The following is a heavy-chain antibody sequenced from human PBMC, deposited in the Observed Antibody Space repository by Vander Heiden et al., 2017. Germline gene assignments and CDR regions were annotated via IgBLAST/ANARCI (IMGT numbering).Heavy chain of an antibody. V-gene: IGHV4-34*01. CDR3: ARVQRASCRYFGAFDI. CDR1: GGSFSGYY. D-gene: IGHD3-16*02. CDR2: INHSGST. J-gene: IGHJ3*02. Sequence: QVQLQQWGAGLLKPSETLSLTCAVYGGSFSGYYWSWIRQPPGKGLEWIGEINHSGSTNYNPSLKSRVTISVDTSKNQCSLQLSSVTAAETAVYYCARVQRASCRYFGAFDIWCQGTMVTVSS.